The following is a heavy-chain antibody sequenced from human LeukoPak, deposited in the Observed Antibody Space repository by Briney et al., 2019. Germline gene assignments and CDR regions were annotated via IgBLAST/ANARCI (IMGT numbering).Heavy chain of an antibody. Sequence: GRSLRLSCAASGFTFDDYAMHWVRQAPGKGLEWVSGISWNSGSIGYADSVKGRFTISRDNAKNSLYLQMNSLRAEDTAFYYCARETYDILTGYTRGYMDVWGKGTTVTVSS. J-gene: IGHJ6*03. V-gene: IGHV3-9*01. CDR2: ISWNSGSI. D-gene: IGHD3-9*01. CDR1: GFTFDDYA. CDR3: ARETYDILTGYTRGYMDV.